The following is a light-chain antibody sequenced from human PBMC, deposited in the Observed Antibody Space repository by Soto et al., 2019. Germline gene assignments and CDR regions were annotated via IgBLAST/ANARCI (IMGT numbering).Light chain of an antibody. V-gene: IGKV3-20*01. CDR1: QSVTNNY. CDR2: DAS. J-gene: IGKJ1*01. CDR3: HQYAHSPLT. Sequence: ESVLTQSPGTLSLSPGERATLSCRASQSVTNNYLAWFQQKVGQTPRLLIYDASDRATGIPDRFSGSGSGTDFTLTINRLEPEDFAVYYCHQYAHSPLTFGRGTKVDIK.